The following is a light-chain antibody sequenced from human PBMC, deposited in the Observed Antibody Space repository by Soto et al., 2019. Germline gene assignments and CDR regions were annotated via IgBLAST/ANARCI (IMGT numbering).Light chain of an antibody. Sequence: EIVMTQSPATLSVSPGERATLSSRASQSVSSNLAWYQQKPGQTPKLLIYVASTRATGIPARFSGSGSGTEFTLTISSLQSEDFAVYYCQQYNVLPLTFGGGTKVEFK. CDR3: QQYNVLPLT. J-gene: IGKJ4*01. CDR1: QSVSSN. CDR2: VAS. V-gene: IGKV3-15*01.